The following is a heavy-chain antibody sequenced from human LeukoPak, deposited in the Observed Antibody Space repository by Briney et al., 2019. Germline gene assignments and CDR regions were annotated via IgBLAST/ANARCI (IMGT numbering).Heavy chain of an antibody. V-gene: IGHV3-30*18. CDR1: GFTFSSYG. CDR2: ISYDGSNK. J-gene: IGHJ4*02. Sequence: PGGSLRLSCAASGFTFSSYGMHWVRQAPGKGLEWVAVISYDGSNKYYADSAKGRFTISGDNSKNTLYLQMNSLRAEDTAVYYCAKSTHSPKGVGYFDYWGQGTLVTVSS. D-gene: IGHD2-15*01. CDR3: AKSTHSPKGVGYFDY.